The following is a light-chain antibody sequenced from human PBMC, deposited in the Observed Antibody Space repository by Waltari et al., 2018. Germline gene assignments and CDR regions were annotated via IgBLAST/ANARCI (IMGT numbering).Light chain of an antibody. CDR2: KTF. CDR3: QQYSSSSMFS. V-gene: IGKV1-5*03. Sequence: DIQLTQSPSTLSASVGDRVTITSRASPSIGTLLAWFQQKPGNPPKLLIYKTFNLERGVPSRFSGSGSGTEFTLTITSLQPDDFATYYCQQYSSSSMFSFGQGTKLEIK. J-gene: IGKJ2*03. CDR1: PSIGTL.